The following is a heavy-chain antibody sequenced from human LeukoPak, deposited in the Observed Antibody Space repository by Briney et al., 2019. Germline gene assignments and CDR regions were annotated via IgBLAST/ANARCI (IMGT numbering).Heavy chain of an antibody. Sequence: PGGSLRLSCAASGFTFSSYAMSWVRQAPGKGLEWVSAISGSGGSTYYADSVKGRFTISRDNSKNTLYLQMNSLRAEDTAVYYCAKAMSIAASPGFYYYYGMDVWGQGTTVTVSS. CDR3: AKAMSIAASPGFYYYYGMDV. J-gene: IGHJ6*02. CDR2: ISGSGGST. CDR1: GFTFSSYA. D-gene: IGHD6-6*01. V-gene: IGHV3-23*01.